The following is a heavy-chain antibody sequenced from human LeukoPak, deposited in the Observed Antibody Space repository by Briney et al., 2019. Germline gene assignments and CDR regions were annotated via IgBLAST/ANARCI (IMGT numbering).Heavy chain of an antibody. Sequence: SETLSLTCTVSGDSIISHYWSWFRQPPGKGLEWIGYIHYTGITKYNPSLKSGVTISLDTSKNQFSLKLSSVTAADTAVYYCARRYYYDTSSYRSYWYLDLWGRGTLVTVSS. D-gene: IGHD3-22*01. V-gene: IGHV4-59*08. CDR2: IHYTGIT. J-gene: IGHJ2*01. CDR1: GDSIISHY. CDR3: ARRYYYDTSSYRSYWYLDL.